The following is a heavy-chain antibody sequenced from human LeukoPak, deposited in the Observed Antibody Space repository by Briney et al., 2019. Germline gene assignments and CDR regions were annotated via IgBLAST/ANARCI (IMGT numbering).Heavy chain of an antibody. CDR1: GFIFSRYG. J-gene: IGHJ4*02. D-gene: IGHD4-17*01. Sequence: GGTLRLSCAASGFIFSRYGMSWVRQAPGKGLEWVSAISGSGGTTYYTDSVKGRFTISRDNSKNTLYLQMNSLRAEDTAVYYCAKGYGDYYFDYWGQGTLVTVSS. CDR2: ISGSGGTT. V-gene: IGHV3-23*01. CDR3: AKGYGDYYFDY.